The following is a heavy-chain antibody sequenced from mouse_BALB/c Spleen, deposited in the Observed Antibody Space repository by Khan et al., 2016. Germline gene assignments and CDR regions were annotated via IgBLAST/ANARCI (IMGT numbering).Heavy chain of an antibody. CDR1: GFTFSSYG. CDR2: INSNGGTT. CDR3: ARDLQFAY. Sequence: EVELVESGGGLVQPGGSLKLSCAASGFTFSSYGMSWIRQIPDKRLELVAIINSNGGTTYYPDSVKGRFTISRDNAKNALYLQMSSLKSEDTAMYCCARDLQFAYWGQGTQVTVSA. V-gene: IGHV5-6-3*01. J-gene: IGHJ3*01.